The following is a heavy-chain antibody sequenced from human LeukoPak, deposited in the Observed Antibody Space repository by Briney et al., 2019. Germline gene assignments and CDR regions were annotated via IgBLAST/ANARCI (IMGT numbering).Heavy chain of an antibody. CDR2: IRYDGSDK. CDR1: GFTFSDYG. V-gene: IGHV3-30*02. J-gene: IGHJ4*02. CDR3: AKAPANYVDTAMGTFDY. Sequence: GGSLRLSCAASGFTFSDYGMHWVRQAPGKGLEWVAFIRYDGSDKYYADSVKGRFTISRDNSKNTLYLQMNSLRAEDTAVYYCAKAPANYVDTAMGTFDYWGQGTLVTVSS. D-gene: IGHD5-18*01.